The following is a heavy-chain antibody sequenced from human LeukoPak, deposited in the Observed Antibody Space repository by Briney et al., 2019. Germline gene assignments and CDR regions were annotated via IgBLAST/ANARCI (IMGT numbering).Heavy chain of an antibody. D-gene: IGHD2-2*02. V-gene: IGHV3-30*02. CDR3: AKDLLVEVPAAIEGNY. CDR2: IRYDGSNK. J-gene: IGHJ4*02. Sequence: GGSLRLSCAASGFTFSNFGMHWVRQAPGKGLEWVAFIRYDGSNKYYADFVKGRFTISRDNSKNTLFLQMTSLSTDDTAVYYCAKDLLVEVPAAIEGNYWGQGTLVTVSS. CDR1: GFTFSNFG.